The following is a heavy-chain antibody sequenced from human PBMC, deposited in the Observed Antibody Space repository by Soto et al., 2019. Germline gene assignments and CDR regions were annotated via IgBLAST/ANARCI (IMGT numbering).Heavy chain of an antibody. CDR3: ARDPSYDRGPDFGS. CDR1: GFTFSIFW. CDR2: IKQDGSEK. Sequence: EAQLVESGGGFVQPGGSLRLSCAASGFTFSIFWMSWVRQAPGKGVEWVANIKQDGSEKYYMDSVKGRFTISRDNAKNSLYLQMNSLRVEDTAVYYCARDPSYDRGPDFGSWGQGTLVTVSS. V-gene: IGHV3-7*01. D-gene: IGHD3-22*01. J-gene: IGHJ4*02.